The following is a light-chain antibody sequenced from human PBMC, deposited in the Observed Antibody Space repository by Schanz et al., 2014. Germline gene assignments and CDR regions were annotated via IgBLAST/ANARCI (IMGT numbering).Light chain of an antibody. Sequence: QSALTQPPSASGSPGQSVTISCTGTSSDVGAYNYVSWYQQQPGKAPKLMIYEVSKRPSGVPDRFSGSKSGNTASLTVSGLQAEDEADYYCSSYRRTATVAVFGTGTKLTVL. V-gene: IGLV2-8*01. CDR1: SSDVGAYNY. J-gene: IGLJ1*01. CDR3: SSYRRTATVAV. CDR2: EVS.